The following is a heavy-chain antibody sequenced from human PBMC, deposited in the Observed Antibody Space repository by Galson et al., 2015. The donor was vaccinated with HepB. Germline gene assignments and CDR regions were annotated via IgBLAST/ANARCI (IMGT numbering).Heavy chain of an antibody. CDR3: AIGLRTNDY. Sequence: SLRLSCAASGFIFSSYTMSWVRQVPGKGLEWVANINYDGSEKYYVDSVKGRLTISRDNDNNSLYLQMNSLRTEDTAVYYCAIGLRTNDYWGQGTLVTISS. CDR2: INYDGSEK. D-gene: IGHD5/OR15-5a*01. J-gene: IGHJ4*02. V-gene: IGHV3-7*01. CDR1: GFIFSSYT.